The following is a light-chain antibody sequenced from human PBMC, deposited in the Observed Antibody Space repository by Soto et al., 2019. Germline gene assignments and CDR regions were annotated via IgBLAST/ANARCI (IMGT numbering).Light chain of an antibody. CDR1: SSDVGAYDY. CDR2: EIN. Sequence: QSVLTQPPSASGSPGQSVTISCTGTSSDVGAYDYVSWYQQHPGKAPKLMIYEINKRPSGVPDRFSGSKSGSTASLTVSGLQAEDEADYYCSSAGSNNFPYVFGTGTKVTV. J-gene: IGLJ1*01. V-gene: IGLV2-8*01. CDR3: SSAGSNNFPYV.